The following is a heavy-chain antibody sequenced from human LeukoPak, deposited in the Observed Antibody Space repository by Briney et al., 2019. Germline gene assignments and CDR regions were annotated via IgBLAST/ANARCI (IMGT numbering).Heavy chain of an antibody. CDR1: GGSISSSSYY. Sequence: SETLSLTCTVSGGSISSSSYYWGWIRQPPGKGLEWIGSIYYSGSTYYNPSLKSRVTISVDTSKNQFSLKLNSVTAANTAVYYCARGKPAHYGSGSLDYWGQGTLVTVSS. CDR3: ARGKPAHYGSGSLDY. CDR2: IYYSGST. J-gene: IGHJ4*02. D-gene: IGHD3-10*01. V-gene: IGHV4-39*07.